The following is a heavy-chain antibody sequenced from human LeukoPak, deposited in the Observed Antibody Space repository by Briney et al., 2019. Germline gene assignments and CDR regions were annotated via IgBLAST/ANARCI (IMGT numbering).Heavy chain of an antibody. CDR1: GYTFTSYG. D-gene: IGHD2-2*01. V-gene: IGHV1-18*01. J-gene: IGHJ6*02. CDR2: ISAYNGNT. Sequence: ASVKVSCKASGYTFTSYGIIWVRQAPGQGLEWMGWISAYNGNTNYAQKLQGRVTMTTDTSTSTAYMELRSLRSDDTAVYYCARVVPAANVRYYYYGMDVWGQGTTVTVSS. CDR3: ARVVPAANVRYYYYGMDV.